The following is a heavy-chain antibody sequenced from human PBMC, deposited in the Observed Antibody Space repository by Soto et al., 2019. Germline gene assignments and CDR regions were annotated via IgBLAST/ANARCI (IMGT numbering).Heavy chain of an antibody. V-gene: IGHV3-23*01. J-gene: IGHJ4*02. CDR2: INGGGASA. CDR3: AKEREAGWYYFDF. D-gene: IGHD6-19*01. CDR1: GFTFSSYA. Sequence: PWGSLRLSCSASGFTFSSYAMTWVRQAPGKGLEWVSIINGGGASAYYADSVKGRFTISRNNSKNTLYLQMNSLRVEDTAIYYCAKEREAGWYYFDFWGQGILVTVSP.